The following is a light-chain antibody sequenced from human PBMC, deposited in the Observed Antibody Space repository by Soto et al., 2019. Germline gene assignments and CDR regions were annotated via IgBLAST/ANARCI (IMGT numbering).Light chain of an antibody. J-gene: IGKJ1*01. CDR1: QIVSNNY. CDR3: QQYGNSLPWT. V-gene: IGKV3-20*01. Sequence: EIVLTQSPGTLSLSPGEGATLSCRASQIVSNNYLAWYQQKPGKAPRLLVYGASRRATGIPERFRGSGSGTDFTLTISRLEPEDFAVYYCQQYGNSLPWTFGQGTKVEIK. CDR2: GAS.